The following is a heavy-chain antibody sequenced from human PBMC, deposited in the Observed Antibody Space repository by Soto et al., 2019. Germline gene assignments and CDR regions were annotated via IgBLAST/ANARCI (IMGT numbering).Heavy chain of an antibody. CDR3: VRDLDGSGSYYTDY. CDR2: IRVHKGNT. V-gene: IGHV1-18*01. J-gene: IGHJ4*02. CDR1: GYNFINYG. D-gene: IGHD3-10*01. Sequence: QVHLVQSGVEVKKPGASGKVSCKASGYNFINYGITWVRQAPGQGLEWMGWIRVHKGNTNYAQKFQGRVTMSTDTSTSTAYMELRSLRPDDTAVYYCVRDLDGSGSYYTDYWGPGTLVIVSS.